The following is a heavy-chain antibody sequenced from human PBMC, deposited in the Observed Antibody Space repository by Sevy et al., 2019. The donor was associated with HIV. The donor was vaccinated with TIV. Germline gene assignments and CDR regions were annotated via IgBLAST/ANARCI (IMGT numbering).Heavy chain of an antibody. Sequence: GGSLRLSCAASGFTFSSYAMHWVRQAPGKGLEWVAVISYDGTNKYYADSVKGRFTISRDNSKKILYVQMNSLRGGDTAVYYCARDQHDYAGNVRTGWFDPWGQGTLVTVSS. CDR3: ARDQHDYAGNVRTGWFDP. V-gene: IGHV3-30-3*01. CDR1: GFTFSSYA. D-gene: IGHD4-17*01. J-gene: IGHJ5*02. CDR2: ISYDGTNK.